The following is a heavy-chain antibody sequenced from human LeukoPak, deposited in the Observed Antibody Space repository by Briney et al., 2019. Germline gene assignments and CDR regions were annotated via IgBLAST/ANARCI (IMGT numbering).Heavy chain of an antibody. CDR1: GGSITSGGYF. V-gene: IGHV4-31*03. CDR2: ISYYGTP. D-gene: IGHD2-21*01. CDR3: ARYYCGTSYCPGVDY. Sequence: PSETLSLTCTVSGGSITSGGYFWTWIRQRPGEGLEWIGYISYYGTPFYNPSFRSRLTISRDTPRNQFSLNLSSVIAADTALYYCARYYCGTSYCPGVDYWGQGALVTVSS. J-gene: IGHJ4*02.